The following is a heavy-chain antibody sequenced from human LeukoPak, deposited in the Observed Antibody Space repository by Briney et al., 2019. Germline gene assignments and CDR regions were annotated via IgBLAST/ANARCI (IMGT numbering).Heavy chain of an antibody. CDR3: ARDHHRDHSSGYYLYYYYYGMDV. D-gene: IGHD3-22*01. CDR1: GYTFTSYG. Sequence: ASVKVSCKASGYTFTSYGISWVRQAPGQGLEWMGWISAYNGNTNYAQKLQGRVTMTTDTSTSTAYMELRSLRSDDTAVYYCARDHHRDHSSGYYLYYYYYGMDVWGQGTTVTSP. J-gene: IGHJ6*02. CDR2: ISAYNGNT. V-gene: IGHV1-18*01.